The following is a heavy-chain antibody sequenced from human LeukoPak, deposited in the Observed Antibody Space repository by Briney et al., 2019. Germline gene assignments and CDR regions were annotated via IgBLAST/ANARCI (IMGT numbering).Heavy chain of an antibody. CDR2: INHSGST. D-gene: IGHD5-18*01. V-gene: IGHV4-34*01. CDR1: GGSFSGYY. CDR3: ARRGYSYGYNWFDP. J-gene: IGHJ5*02. Sequence: PSGTLSLTCAVYGGSFSGYYWSWIRQPPGKGLEWIGEINHSGSTNYNPSLKSRVTISVDTSKNQFSLKLSSVTAADTAVYYCARRGYSYGYNWFDPWGQGTLVTVSS.